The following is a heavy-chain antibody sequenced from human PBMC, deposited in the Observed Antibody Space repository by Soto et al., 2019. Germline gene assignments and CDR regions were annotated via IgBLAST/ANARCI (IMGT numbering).Heavy chain of an antibody. D-gene: IGHD5-12*01. CDR1: GFTFSSYS. CDR3: AKREYSGQNDY. J-gene: IGHJ4*02. CDR2: ISSSSSYI. Sequence: EVQLVESGGGLVKPGGSLRLSCAASGFTFSSYSMNWVRQAPGKGLEWVSSISSSSSYIYYADSVKGRVTISRDNAQTSLYLQMNSLRAEDTAVYYCAKREYSGQNDYWGQGTLVTVSS. V-gene: IGHV3-21*01.